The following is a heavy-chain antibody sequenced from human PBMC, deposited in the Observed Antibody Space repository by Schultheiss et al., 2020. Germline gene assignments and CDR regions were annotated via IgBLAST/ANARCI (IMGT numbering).Heavy chain of an antibody. CDR3: AREGAVAGTGDY. CDR2: ISSSGSTI. J-gene: IGHJ4*02. D-gene: IGHD6-19*01. Sequence: GGSLRLSCAASGFTFSSYAMSWVRQAPGKGLEWVSYISSSGSTIYYADSVKGRFTISRDNAKNSLYLQMNSLRAEDTALYHCAREGAVAGTGDYWGQGTLVTGS. V-gene: IGHV3-48*04. CDR1: GFTFSSYA.